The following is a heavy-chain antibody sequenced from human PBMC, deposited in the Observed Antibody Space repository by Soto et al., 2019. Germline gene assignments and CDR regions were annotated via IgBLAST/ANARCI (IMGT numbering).Heavy chain of an antibody. Sequence: QVQLVQSGAEVKKPGSSVKVSCKASGGTFSSYAISWVRQAPGQGLEWMGGIIPIFGTANYAQKFQGRVTITADDSTRTAYMELRSLRSEDAGVSYCAARGYSYSLDYWGQGTLVTASS. CDR2: IIPIFGTA. CDR1: GGTFSSYA. D-gene: IGHD5-18*01. V-gene: IGHV1-69*12. J-gene: IGHJ4*02. CDR3: AARGYSYSLDY.